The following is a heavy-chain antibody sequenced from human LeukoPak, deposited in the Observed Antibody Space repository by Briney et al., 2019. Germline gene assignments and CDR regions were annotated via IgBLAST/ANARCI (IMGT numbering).Heavy chain of an antibody. Sequence: GGSLRLSCAASGFTFSSYGMHWVRQAPGKGLEWVAVISYDGSNKYYADSVKGRFTISRDNSKNTLYLQMNSLRAEDTAVYYCARGDDYGDYYAFDIWGQGTMVTVSS. D-gene: IGHD4-17*01. CDR1: GFTFSSYG. V-gene: IGHV3-30*03. CDR3: ARGDDYGDYYAFDI. J-gene: IGHJ3*02. CDR2: ISYDGSNK.